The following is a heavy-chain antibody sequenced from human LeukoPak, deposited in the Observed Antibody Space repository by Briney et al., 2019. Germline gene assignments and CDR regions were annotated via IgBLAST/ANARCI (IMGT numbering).Heavy chain of an antibody. V-gene: IGHV3-74*01. J-gene: IGHJ6*03. CDR3: ARNHYYYYMDV. CDR1: GFTFDNSW. CDR2: ISGTSDTI. Sequence: PGGSLRLSCAASGFTFDNSWIHWVRHGPGRGLVWVSRISGTSDTIHYADSVKGRFTISRDNFKNTVYLQMNSLRAEDTAVYYCARNHYYYYMDVWGKGTTVTVSS.